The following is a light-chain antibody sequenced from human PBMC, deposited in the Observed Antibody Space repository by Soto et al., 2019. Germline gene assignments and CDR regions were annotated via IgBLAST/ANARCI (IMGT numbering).Light chain of an antibody. V-gene: IGKV2-28*01. J-gene: IGKJ1*01. Sequence: DVVMTQSPLSLPVTAGEPAFISCRSSQSLLHTNGYNYLDWYQQKSGQPPRLLIYATSSRATDIPDRFIGYGSGTDFTLTISGLEPEDFAVYYCQQYGSSRSTFGQGTKV. CDR1: QSLLHTNGYNY. CDR2: ATS. CDR3: QQYGSSRST.